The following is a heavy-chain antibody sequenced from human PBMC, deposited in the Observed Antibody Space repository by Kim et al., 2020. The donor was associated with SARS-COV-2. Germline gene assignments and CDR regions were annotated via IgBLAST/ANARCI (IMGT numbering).Heavy chain of an antibody. V-gene: IGHV1-18*01. D-gene: IGHD3-10*01. Sequence: TNYAPKPQGRVTMTTDTSTSTAYMELRSLRSDDTAVYYCARLYGSGSTDYWGQGTLVTVSS. J-gene: IGHJ4*02. CDR2: T. CDR3: ARLYGSGSTDY.